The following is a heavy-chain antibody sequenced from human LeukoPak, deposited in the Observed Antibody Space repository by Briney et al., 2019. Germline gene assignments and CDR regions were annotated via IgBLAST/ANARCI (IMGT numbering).Heavy chain of an antibody. CDR3: ARLVVTSSANWFDP. Sequence: SETLSLTCTVTGDSISSSSYYWAWIRQPPGKGLEWIGNIYNTGITYYNPSLKSRVAISVDTSKNQFSLKLSSVTAADTSLYYCARLVVTSSANWFDPWGQGTLALVSS. D-gene: IGHD2-21*02. V-gene: IGHV4-39*01. CDR1: GDSISSSSYY. CDR2: IYNTGIT. J-gene: IGHJ5*02.